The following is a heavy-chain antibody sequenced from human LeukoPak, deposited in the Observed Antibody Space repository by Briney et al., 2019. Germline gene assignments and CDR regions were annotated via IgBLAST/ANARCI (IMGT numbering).Heavy chain of an antibody. V-gene: IGHV3-23*01. Sequence: PGGSLRLSCAASGFTFSSYAMSWVRQAPGKGLEWVSAISGSGTNTYYADSVKGRFTISRNNSKNTLYLQMNSLRAEDTAVYYCARDGYSYGHDFDYWGQGTLVTVSS. CDR3: ARDGYSYGHDFDY. CDR2: ISGSGTNT. D-gene: IGHD5-18*01. CDR1: GFTFSSYA. J-gene: IGHJ4*02.